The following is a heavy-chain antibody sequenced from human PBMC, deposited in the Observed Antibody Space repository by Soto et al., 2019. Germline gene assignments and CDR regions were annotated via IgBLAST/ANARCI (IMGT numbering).Heavy chain of an antibody. V-gene: IGHV1-18*04. CDR1: GYTFTSYG. Sequence: ASVKVSCKASGYTFTSYGISWVRQAPGQGLEWMGWISAYNGNTNYVQKLQGRVTMTTDTSTSTAYMKLRSLRSDDTAVYYCARAVETTVTFDYWGQGTLVTVSS. J-gene: IGHJ4*02. CDR3: ARAVETTVTFDY. D-gene: IGHD4-17*01. CDR2: ISAYNGNT.